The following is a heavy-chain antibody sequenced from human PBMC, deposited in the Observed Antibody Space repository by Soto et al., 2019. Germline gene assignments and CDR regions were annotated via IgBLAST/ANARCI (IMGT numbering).Heavy chain of an antibody. V-gene: IGHV3-30-3*01. D-gene: IGHD3-3*01. CDR3: ATSTGMGRFLEWLLLGLTYYYYYGMDV. CDR2: ISYDGSNK. CDR1: GFTFSSYS. J-gene: IGHJ6*02. Sequence: PGGSLRLCWAASGFTFSSYSMHWVRQAPSKGLEWVAVISYDGSNKYYADSVKGRFTISRDNSKNTLYLQMNSLRAEDTAVYYCATSTGMGRFLEWLLLGLTYYYYYGMDVWRQGTTVTVSS.